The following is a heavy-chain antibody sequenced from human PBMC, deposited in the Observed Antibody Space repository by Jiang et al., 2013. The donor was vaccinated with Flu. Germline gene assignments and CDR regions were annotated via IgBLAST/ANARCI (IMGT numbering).Heavy chain of an antibody. V-gene: IGHV5-51*01. Sequence: FQGQVTISADKSISTAYLQWSSLKASDTAMYYCARHLAYGDYFGYWGQGTLVTVSS. J-gene: IGHJ4*02. D-gene: IGHD4-17*01. CDR3: ARHLAYGDYFGY.